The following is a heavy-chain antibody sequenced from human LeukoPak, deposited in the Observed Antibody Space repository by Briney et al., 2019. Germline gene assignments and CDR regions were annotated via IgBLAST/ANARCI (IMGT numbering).Heavy chain of an antibody. CDR3: ALGGGGVVVPAAIRNYYYYGMDV. D-gene: IGHD2-2*02. V-gene: IGHV1-69*06. CDR2: IIPIFGTA. CDR1: GGTFSSYA. Sequence: GASVKVSCKASGGTFSSYAISWVRQAPGQGLEWMGGIIPIFGTANYAQKFQGRVTITADKSTSTAYMELRSLRSDDTAVYYCALGGGGVVVPAAIRNYYYYGMDVWGQGTTVTVSS. J-gene: IGHJ6*02.